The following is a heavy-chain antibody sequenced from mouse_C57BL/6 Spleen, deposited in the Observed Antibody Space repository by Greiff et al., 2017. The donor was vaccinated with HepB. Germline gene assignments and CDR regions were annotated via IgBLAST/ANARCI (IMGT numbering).Heavy chain of an antibody. D-gene: IGHD2-2*01. J-gene: IGHJ4*01. CDR2: IWSGGST. V-gene: IGHV2-2*01. CDR3: ARKGDGYDVGAMDY. Sequence: VQGVESGPGLVQPSQSLSITCTVSGFSLTSYGVHWVRQSPGKGLEWLGVIWSGGSTDYNAAFISRLSISKDNSKSQVFFKMNSLQADDTAIYYCARKGDGYDVGAMDYWGQGTSVTVSS. CDR1: GFSLTSYG.